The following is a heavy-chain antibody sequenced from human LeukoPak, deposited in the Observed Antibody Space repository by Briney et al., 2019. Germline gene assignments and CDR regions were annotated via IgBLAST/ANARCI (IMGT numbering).Heavy chain of an antibody. CDR2: INPNSGGT. Sequence: ASEQSSCKASGDTFTGYYMQWVRQAPRQGREWMGWINPNSGGTNYAQDFHGRVTMIRDTSMSTAYMELRRLRSDDTAVYYCASAGDSGNLAWGQGTLVTVSS. V-gene: IGHV1-2*02. CDR1: GDTFTGYY. CDR3: ASAGDSGNLA. J-gene: IGHJ5*02. D-gene: IGHD1-26*01.